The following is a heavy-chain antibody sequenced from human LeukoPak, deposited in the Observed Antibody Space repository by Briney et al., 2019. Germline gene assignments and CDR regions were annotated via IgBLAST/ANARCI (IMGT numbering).Heavy chain of an antibody. Sequence: SETLSLTCDVSGGSISSFYWTWIRQPPGKGLEWIGYIFYSGSTNYNPSLKSRLTISVDTSKNQFSLRLSSVTAADTAVYYCAGSKYNYGYGTSAYWGQGTLVTVSS. D-gene: IGHD5-18*01. V-gene: IGHV4-59*01. CDR3: AGSKYNYGYGTSAY. J-gene: IGHJ4*02. CDR2: IFYSGST. CDR1: GGSISSFY.